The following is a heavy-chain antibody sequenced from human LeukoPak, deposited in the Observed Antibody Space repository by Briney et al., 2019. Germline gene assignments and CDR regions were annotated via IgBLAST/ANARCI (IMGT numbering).Heavy chain of an antibody. Sequence: GGSLRLSCAASGFTFSSYGMHWVRQAPGKGLEWVAFIQYDGSNKYYADSVKGRFTISRDNSKNTLYLQMNSLRAEDMAVYYCAKDYYCSSTSCGIDYWGQGTLVTVSS. V-gene: IGHV3-30*02. J-gene: IGHJ4*02. CDR2: IQYDGSNK. CDR1: GFTFSSYG. CDR3: AKDYYCSSTSCGIDY. D-gene: IGHD2-2*01.